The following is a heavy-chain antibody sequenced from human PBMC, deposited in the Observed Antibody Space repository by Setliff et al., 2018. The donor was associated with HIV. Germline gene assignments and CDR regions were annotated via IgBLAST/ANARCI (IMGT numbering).Heavy chain of an antibody. V-gene: IGHV1-18*01. CDR3: AREPPDRDPQYDY. CDR1: GYTFISYS. J-gene: IGHJ4*02. D-gene: IGHD2-2*01. Sequence: ASVKVSCKSSGYTFISYSLNWVRQAPGQGLEYIGWIGTDSHNTNYAQKFKDRVTMTADTATSTAYMELRSLTSDDTAMYYCAREPPDRDPQYDYWGQGTLVTVSS. CDR2: IGTDSHNT.